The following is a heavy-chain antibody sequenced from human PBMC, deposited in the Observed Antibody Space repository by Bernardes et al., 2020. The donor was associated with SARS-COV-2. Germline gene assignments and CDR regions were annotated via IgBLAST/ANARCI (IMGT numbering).Heavy chain of an antibody. CDR2: ISSSSSYI. J-gene: IGHJ4*02. CDR1: GFTFSSYS. D-gene: IGHD3-9*01. CDR3: AREKLDDILTYLEAYYFDY. Sequence: GGSLRLSCAASGFTFSSYSMNWVRQAPGKGLEWVSSISSSSSYIYYADSVKGRFTISRDNAKNSLYLQMNSLRAEDTAVYYCAREKLDDILTYLEAYYFDYWGQGTLVTVSS. V-gene: IGHV3-21*01.